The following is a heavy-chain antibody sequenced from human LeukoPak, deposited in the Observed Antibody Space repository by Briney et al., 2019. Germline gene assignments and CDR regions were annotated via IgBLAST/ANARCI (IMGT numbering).Heavy chain of an antibody. CDR1: GFTLSSYS. CDR2: ISSSSSYI. D-gene: IGHD3-22*01. J-gene: IGHJ1*01. V-gene: IGHV3-21*01. CDR3: ARDSSYYYDSSGSEYFQH. Sequence: GGSLRLSCAASGFTLSSYSMNWVRQAPGKGLEWVSSISSSSSYIYYADSVKGRFTISRDNAKNSLYLQMNSLRAEDTAVYYCARDSSYYYDSSGSEYFQHWGQGTLVTVSS.